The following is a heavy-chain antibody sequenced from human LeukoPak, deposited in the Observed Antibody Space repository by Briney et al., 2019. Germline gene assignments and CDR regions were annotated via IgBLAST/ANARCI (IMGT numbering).Heavy chain of an antibody. CDR1: GGSFSGYY. D-gene: IGHD2-2*01. CDR3: ARLSSYCSSTSCRSDDY. V-gene: IGHV4-34*01. Sequence: PSETLSLTCAVYGGSFSGYYWSWIPQPPGKGLEWIGEINHSGSTNYNPSLKSRVTISVDTSKNQFSLKLSSVTAADTAVYYCARLSSYCSSTSCRSDDYWGQGTLVTVSS. CDR2: INHSGST. J-gene: IGHJ4*02.